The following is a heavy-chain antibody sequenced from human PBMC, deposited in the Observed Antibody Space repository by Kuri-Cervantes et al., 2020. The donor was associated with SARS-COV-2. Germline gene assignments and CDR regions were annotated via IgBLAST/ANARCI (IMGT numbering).Heavy chain of an antibody. V-gene: IGHV4-39*01. D-gene: IGHD3-22*01. CDR1: GGSISSRSYY. Sequence: SETLSLTCHVSGGSISSRSYYWGGIRQPPGKGLVWIGSIYYSGSTNYNPTLKSRVTISVDTSTNQFFLNLTSVTAADTAVYYCARQGGYYGMDVWGQGTTVTVSS. J-gene: IGHJ6*02. CDR3: ARQGGYYGMDV. CDR2: IYYSGST.